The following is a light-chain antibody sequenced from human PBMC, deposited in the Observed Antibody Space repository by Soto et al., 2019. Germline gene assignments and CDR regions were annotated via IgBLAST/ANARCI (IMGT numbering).Light chain of an antibody. V-gene: IGKV1-12*01. CDR3: QQANSFPLT. J-gene: IGKJ4*01. Sequence: DIQMTQSPSSVSASVGDRVSITCRASQDISSWVAWYQQRPGKAPKLLIYAATTLQSGVPSRFSGSGSGTAFTLTISNLQPEDFASYFCQQANSFPLTFGGGTKVDIK. CDR2: AAT. CDR1: QDISSW.